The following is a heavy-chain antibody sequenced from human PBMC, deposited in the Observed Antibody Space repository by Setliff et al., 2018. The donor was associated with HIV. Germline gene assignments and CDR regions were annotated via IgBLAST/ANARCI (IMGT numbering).Heavy chain of an antibody. CDR1: SASISS. V-gene: IGHV4-39*07. J-gene: IGHJ6*03. D-gene: IGHD6-13*01. Sequence: SSETLSLTCTVSSASISSHYSSHYWTWIRQPPGKGLEWIGEINHSGSTNYNPSLKSRVSMSVDTSKNQFSLRLSSVTAADTAVFYCARASTGYSSIWYRNGLTYYNYMDVWGRGTKVTVS. CDR3: ARASTGYSSIWYRNGLTYYNYMDV. CDR2: INHSGST.